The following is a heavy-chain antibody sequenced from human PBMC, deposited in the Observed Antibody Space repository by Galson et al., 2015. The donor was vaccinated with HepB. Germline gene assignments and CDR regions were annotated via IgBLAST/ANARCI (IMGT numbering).Heavy chain of an antibody. D-gene: IGHD3-22*01. J-gene: IGHJ5*02. CDR1: GGTFSSYA. CDR3: AKTKYDYDSSGYPPERNWFDP. Sequence: SVKVSCKASGGTFSSYAISWVRQAPGQGLEWMGGISAYNGNTNYAQKLQGRVTMTTDTSTSTAYMELRSLRSDDTAVYYCAKTKYDYDSSGYPPERNWFDPWGQGALVTVSS. V-gene: IGHV1-18*01. CDR2: ISAYNGNT.